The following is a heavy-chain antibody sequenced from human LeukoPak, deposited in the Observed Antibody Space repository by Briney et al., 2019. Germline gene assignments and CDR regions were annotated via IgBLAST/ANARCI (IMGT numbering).Heavy chain of an antibody. CDR1: GGSISSSSYY. D-gene: IGHD2-2*02. J-gene: IGHJ5*02. Sequence: SETLSLTCTVSGGSISSSSYYWGWIRQPPGKGLEWIGSIYYSGSTYYNPSLKSRVTISVDTSKDQFSLKLSSVTAADTAVYYCARVVVPAAIPGSPYNWFDPWGQGTLVTVSS. CDR2: IYYSGST. V-gene: IGHV4-39*07. CDR3: ARVVVPAAIPGSPYNWFDP.